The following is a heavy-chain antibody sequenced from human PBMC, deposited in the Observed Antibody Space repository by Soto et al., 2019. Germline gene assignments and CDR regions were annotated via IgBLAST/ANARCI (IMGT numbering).Heavy chain of an antibody. CDR3: AKARSPNYYYYYMDV. J-gene: IGHJ6*03. CDR2: ISWNSGSI. CDR1: GFTFDDYA. V-gene: IGHV3-9*01. Sequence: PGGSLRLSCAASGFTFDDYAMHWVRQAPGKGLEWVSGISWNSGSIGYADSVKGRFTISRDNAKNSLYLQMNSLRAEDTALYYCAKARSPNYYYYYMDVWGKGTTVTVSS.